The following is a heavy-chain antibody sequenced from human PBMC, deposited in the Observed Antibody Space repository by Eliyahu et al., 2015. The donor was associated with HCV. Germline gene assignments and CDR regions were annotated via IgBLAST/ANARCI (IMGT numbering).Heavy chain of an antibody. Sequence: VRQAPGKGLEWVSGISWNSGSIGYADSVKGRFTISRDNAKNSLYLQMNSLRAEDTALYYCAKDILFRYSSGWYSGTAGYASWGQGTMVTVSS. D-gene: IGHD6-19*01. CDR2: ISWNSGSI. CDR3: AKDILFRYSSGWYSGTAGYAS. V-gene: IGHV3-9*01. J-gene: IGHJ3*01.